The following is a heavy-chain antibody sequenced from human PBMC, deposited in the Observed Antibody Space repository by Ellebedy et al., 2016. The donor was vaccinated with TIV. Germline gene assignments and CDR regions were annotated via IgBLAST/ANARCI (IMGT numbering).Heavy chain of an antibody. Sequence: GGSLRLSXAASGFRLSNFVIHWARQAPGKGLERVALIKYDGSSSSYADAVTGRFTVSKDRSKNTVDLQMNSLRAEDTALYYCARDGPDGPFLTQADYYGMDVWGQGTTVIVSS. CDR3: ARDGPDGPFLTQADYYGMDV. V-gene: IGHV3-30-3*01. J-gene: IGHJ6*02. CDR1: GFRLSNFV. D-gene: IGHD3-3*02. CDR2: IKYDGSSS.